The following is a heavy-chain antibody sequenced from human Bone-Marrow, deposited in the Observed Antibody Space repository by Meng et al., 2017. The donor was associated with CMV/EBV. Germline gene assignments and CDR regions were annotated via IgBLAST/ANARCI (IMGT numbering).Heavy chain of an antibody. J-gene: IGHJ4*02. V-gene: IGHV3-23*01. D-gene: IGHD5-18*01. CDR2: LSASGSIT. CDR3: AKLPQIWSSNYY. Sequence: GGSLRLSCAASGFTFSSYAMSWVRQAPGKGLEWVSSLSASGSITEYGDSVKGRFTISRDNSKNTVYLQMNNLRAEDTAMYYCAKLPQIWSSNYYWGKGTLVTFSS. CDR1: GFTFSSYA.